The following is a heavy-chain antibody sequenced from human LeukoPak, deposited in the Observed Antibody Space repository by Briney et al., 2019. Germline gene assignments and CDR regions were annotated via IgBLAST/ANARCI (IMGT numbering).Heavy chain of an antibody. CDR2: IIPIFGTA. J-gene: IGHJ5*02. CDR1: GGTFSSYA. V-gene: IGHV1-69*05. Sequence: ASVKVSCKASGGTFSSYAISWVRQAPGQGLELRGGIIPIFGTANYAQKFQGRVTITTDESTSTAYMELSSLRSEDTAVYYCARGLAPETHSVTRNWFDPWGQGTLVTVSS. CDR3: ARGLAPETHSVTRNWFDP. D-gene: IGHD4-17*01.